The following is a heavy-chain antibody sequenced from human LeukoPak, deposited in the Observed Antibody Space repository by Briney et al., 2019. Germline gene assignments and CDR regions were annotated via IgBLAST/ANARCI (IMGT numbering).Heavy chain of an antibody. V-gene: IGHV4-59*01. D-gene: IGHD1-26*01. CDR3: ARDGDPSGSYFDF. CDR2: IYYSGST. CDR1: GGSISSYY. J-gene: IGHJ4*02. Sequence: SETLSLTCTVSGGSISSYYWSWIRQPPGEGLKWIGYIYYSGSTNYNPSLRSRVTISVDTSKNQFSLRLSSMTPADTAVYYCARDGDPSGSYFDFWGQGTVVTVSS.